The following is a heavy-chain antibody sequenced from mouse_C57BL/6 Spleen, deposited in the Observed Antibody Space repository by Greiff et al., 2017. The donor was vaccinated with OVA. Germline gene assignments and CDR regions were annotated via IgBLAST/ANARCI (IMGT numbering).Heavy chain of an antibody. CDR3: ARDTTVVAENAMDY. Sequence: VQLQQSGAELARPGASVKLSCKASGYTFTSYGISWVKQRTGQGLEWIGEIYPRSGNTYYNEKFKGKATLTADKSSSTAYMELRSLTSEDSADYFCARDTTVVAENAMDYWGQGTSVTVSS. D-gene: IGHD1-1*01. J-gene: IGHJ4*01. CDR1: GYTFTSYG. V-gene: IGHV1-81*01. CDR2: IYPRSGNT.